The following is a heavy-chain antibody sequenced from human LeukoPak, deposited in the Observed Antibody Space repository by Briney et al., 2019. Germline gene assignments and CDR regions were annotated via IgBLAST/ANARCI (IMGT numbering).Heavy chain of an antibody. CDR1: GFTVSSNY. V-gene: IGHV3-66*01. Sequence: GGSLRLSCAASGFTVSSNYMSWVRQAPGKGLEWVSVIYSGGSTYYADSVKGRFTTSRDNSMNTLYLQMNSLRAEDTAVYYCAKDDRIQTRRYSYNYWGQGALVTVSS. CDR3: AKDDRIQTRRYSYNY. J-gene: IGHJ4*02. CDR2: IYSGGST. D-gene: IGHD5-18*01.